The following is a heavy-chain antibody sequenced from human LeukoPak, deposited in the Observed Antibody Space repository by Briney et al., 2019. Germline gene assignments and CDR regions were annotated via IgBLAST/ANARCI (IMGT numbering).Heavy chain of an antibody. CDR3: ARVPDYGGKQSAFDI. V-gene: IGHV4-34*01. D-gene: IGHD4-23*01. CDR2: INHSGST. CDR1: GGSFSGYY. J-gene: IGHJ3*02. Sequence: SETLSLTCAVYGGSFSGYYWSWIRQPPGKGLEWIGEINHSGSTNYNPSLKSRVTISVDTSKNQFSLKLNSVTAADTAVYYCARVPDYGGKQSAFDIWGQGTMVTVSS.